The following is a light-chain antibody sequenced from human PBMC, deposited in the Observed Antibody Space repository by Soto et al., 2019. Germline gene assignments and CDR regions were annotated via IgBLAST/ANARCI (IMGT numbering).Light chain of an antibody. CDR3: QQYGSSGT. J-gene: IGKJ1*01. Sequence: EIVLTQSPATLSLSPGERATLSCRASQSIASYVAWYHQRPGQAPRLLIYATSNRATGIPDRFSGSGSGTDFTLPISRLEPEEFAVYYCQQYGSSGTVGQGTKVDIK. CDR2: ATS. CDR1: QSIASY. V-gene: IGKV3-20*01.